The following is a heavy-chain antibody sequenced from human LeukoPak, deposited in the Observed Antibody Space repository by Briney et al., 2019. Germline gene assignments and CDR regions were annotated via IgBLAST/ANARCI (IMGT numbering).Heavy chain of an antibody. V-gene: IGHV3-30*18. CDR2: MSYDGSNK. J-gene: IGHJ4*02. D-gene: IGHD3-10*01. CDR1: GFTFSSYG. Sequence: PGRSLRLSCAASGFTFSSYGMRWVRQAPGKGLEWVAAMSYDGSNKHYVDSVKGRFTIPRDNSKNTLYLQMNSLRGEDTAVYYCAKDSYYDSGSLDYWGQGTLVTVSS. CDR3: AKDSYYDSGSLDY.